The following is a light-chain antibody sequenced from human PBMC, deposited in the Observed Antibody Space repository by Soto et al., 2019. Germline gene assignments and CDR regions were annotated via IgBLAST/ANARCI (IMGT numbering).Light chain of an antibody. CDR2: LGS. V-gene: IGKV2-28*01. CDR3: MQALQTPT. J-gene: IGKJ5*01. CDR1: QSLLHSNGYNY. Sequence: DIVMTQSPLSLPVTPGEPASISCRSSQSLLHSNGYNYLDWYLQKPGQSPQLLIYLGSSRASGVPDRFSGSGSGTDFTLNISRVEAEDVGVYYCMQALQTPTFGQGTRLEIK.